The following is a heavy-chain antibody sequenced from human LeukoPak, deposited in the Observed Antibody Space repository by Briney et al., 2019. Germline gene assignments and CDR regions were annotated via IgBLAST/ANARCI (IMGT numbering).Heavy chain of an antibody. D-gene: IGHD6-13*01. CDR3: ARVLRRSFPIAAAGTPFDY. V-gene: IGHV4-31*03. CDR2: IYYSGST. J-gene: IGHJ4*02. CDR1: GGSISSGGYY. Sequence: SETLSLTCTVSGGSISSGGYYWSWIRQHPGKGLEWIGYIYYSGSTYYNPSLKSRVTISVDTSKNQFSLKLSSVTAADTAVYYCARVLRRSFPIAAAGTPFDYWGQGTLVTVSS.